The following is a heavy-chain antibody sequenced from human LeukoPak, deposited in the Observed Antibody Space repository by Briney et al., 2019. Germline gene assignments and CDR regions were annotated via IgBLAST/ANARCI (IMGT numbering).Heavy chain of an antibody. CDR2: ISAYNGNT. CDR1: GYTFTSYG. V-gene: IGHV1-18*01. J-gene: IGHJ4*02. D-gene: IGHD3-16*01. Sequence: ASVKVSCKASGYTFTSYGISWVRQAPGQGLEWMGWISAYNGNTNYAQKLQGRVTMTTDTSTSTAYMELRSLRSDDTAVYYCARGPRGGNRINTFDYWGQGTLVTVSS. CDR3: ARGPRGGNRINTFDY.